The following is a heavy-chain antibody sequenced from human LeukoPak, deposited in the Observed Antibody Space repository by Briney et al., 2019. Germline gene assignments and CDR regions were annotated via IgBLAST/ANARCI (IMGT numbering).Heavy chain of an antibody. CDR2: ISSDGSST. J-gene: IGHJ4*02. CDR3: AREDHYYDYWSGYFPVFDY. Sequence: GGSLRLSCAASEFTFSSYWMHWVRQAPGKGLVWVSRISSDGSSTSYADSVKGRFTISRDNARNTLYLQMNSLRAEVTAVYYCAREDHYYDYWSGYFPVFDYWGQGTLVTVSS. D-gene: IGHD3-3*01. V-gene: IGHV3-74*01. CDR1: EFTFSSYW.